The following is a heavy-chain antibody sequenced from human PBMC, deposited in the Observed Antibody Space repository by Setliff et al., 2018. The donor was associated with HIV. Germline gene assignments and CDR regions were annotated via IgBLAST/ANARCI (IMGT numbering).Heavy chain of an antibody. J-gene: IGHJ4*02. V-gene: IGHV1-8*01. D-gene: IGHD5-12*01. CDR3: VRDEKRAAGGSLYYFDL. Sequence: ASVKVSCKPSEYSFTSYDINWVRQATGQGLEWMGWMNPNSGNTGYAQKFQGRFTMTKDTFTSTAYMELRSLRSDDTAIYYCVRDEKRAAGGSLYYFDLWGQGTLVTVSS. CDR1: EYSFTSYD. CDR2: MNPNSGNT.